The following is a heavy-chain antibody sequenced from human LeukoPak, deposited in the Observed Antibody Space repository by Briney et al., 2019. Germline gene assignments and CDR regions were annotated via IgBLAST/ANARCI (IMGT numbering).Heavy chain of an antibody. CDR3: ARTAYSSSWSS. J-gene: IGHJ5*02. CDR2: IYYSGST. Sequence: SETLSLTYTVSGGSISSHYWSWIRQPPGKGLEWIGYIYYSGSTNYNPSLKSRVTISVDTSKKQFSLKLSSVTAADTAVYYCARTAYSSSWSSCGQGTLVTVSS. D-gene: IGHD6-13*01. CDR1: GGSISSHY. V-gene: IGHV4-59*11.